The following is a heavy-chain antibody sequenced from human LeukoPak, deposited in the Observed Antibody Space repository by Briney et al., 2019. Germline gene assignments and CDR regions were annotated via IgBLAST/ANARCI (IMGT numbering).Heavy chain of an antibody. V-gene: IGHV5-51*01. CDR3: ARGPITIFGPNYDY. CDR2: IYPGDSDT. Sequence: GESVKISCEASGYSFTSYWIGWVRQMPGKGLEWMGIIYPGDSDTTYSPSFQGQVTISADKSISTAYLQWTILKASDTAMYYCARGPITIFGPNYDYCGQGTLVTVSS. D-gene: IGHD3-3*01. CDR1: GYSFTSYW. J-gene: IGHJ4*02.